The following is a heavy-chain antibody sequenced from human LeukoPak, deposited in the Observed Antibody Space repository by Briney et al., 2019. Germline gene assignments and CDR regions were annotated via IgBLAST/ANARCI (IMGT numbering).Heavy chain of an antibody. CDR3: ARNIQLWSLVADY. CDR2: ISSSSSYI. Sequence: GGSLRLSCAASGFTFSSYSMNWVRQAPGKGLEWVSSISSSSSYIYYADSVKGRFTISRDNAKNSLYLQMNSLRAEDTAVYYCARNIQLWSLVADYWGQGTLVTVSP. V-gene: IGHV3-21*01. J-gene: IGHJ4*02. D-gene: IGHD5-18*01. CDR1: GFTFSSYS.